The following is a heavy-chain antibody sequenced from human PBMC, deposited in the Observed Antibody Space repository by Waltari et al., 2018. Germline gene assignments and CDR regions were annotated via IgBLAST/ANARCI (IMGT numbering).Heavy chain of an antibody. CDR2: TYYDGTT. J-gene: IGHJ3*02. V-gene: IGHV4-39*07. CDR3: ATAISSWYDPGHTDAFDI. D-gene: IGHD6-13*01. Sequence: QPQLQESGPRLVKPSETLSLTCSVSGDALMYNLYYWGWIRQPPGKGLEWIGSTYYDGTTHDTSSLKVRATISVDPTKNQFALKLSSVTAADTAVYYCATAISSWYDPGHTDAFDIWGQGTMVTVSS. CDR1: GDALMYNLYY.